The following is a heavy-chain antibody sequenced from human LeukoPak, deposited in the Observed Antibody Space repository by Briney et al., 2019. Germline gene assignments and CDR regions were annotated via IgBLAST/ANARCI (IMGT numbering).Heavy chain of an antibody. J-gene: IGHJ5*02. Sequence: ASVKVSCKASGYTFTGYYMHWVRQAPGQGLEWMGWINPNSGGTNYAQKFQGRVTMTRDTSISTAYMELSRLRSDGTAVYYCARGGCSGGSCYPFNWFDPWGQGTLVTVSS. D-gene: IGHD2-15*01. V-gene: IGHV1-2*02. CDR3: ARGGCSGGSCYPFNWFDP. CDR1: GYTFTGYY. CDR2: INPNSGGT.